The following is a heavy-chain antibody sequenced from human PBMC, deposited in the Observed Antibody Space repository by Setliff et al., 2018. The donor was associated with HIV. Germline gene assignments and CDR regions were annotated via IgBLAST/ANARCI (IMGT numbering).Heavy chain of an antibody. J-gene: IGHJ3*02. Sequence: GSLRLSCAASGFTFTTKWMSWVRQPPGKGLEWIGEINHSGSTNYNPSLKSRVTISVDTSKNQFSLKLSSVTAADTAVYYCARSGYSSSWGAFDIWGQGTMVTVSS. V-gene: IGHV4-4*02. D-gene: IGHD6-13*01. CDR3: ARSGYSSSWGAFDI. CDR1: GFTFTTKW. CDR2: INHSGST.